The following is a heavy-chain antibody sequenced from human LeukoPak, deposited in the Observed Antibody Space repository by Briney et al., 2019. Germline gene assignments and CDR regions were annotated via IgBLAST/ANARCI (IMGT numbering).Heavy chain of an antibody. J-gene: IGHJ4*02. CDR3: ARDSNYYDSSGYYSGYFDY. CDR1: GGSISSSSYY. V-gene: IGHV4-39*07. Sequence: PSETLSLTCTVSGGSISSSSYYWGWIRQPPGKGLEWIGSIYYSGSTYYNPSLKSRVTISVDTSKNQFSLKLSSVTAADTSLYYCARDSNYYDSSGYYSGYFDYWGQGTLVTVSS. D-gene: IGHD3-22*01. CDR2: IYYSGST.